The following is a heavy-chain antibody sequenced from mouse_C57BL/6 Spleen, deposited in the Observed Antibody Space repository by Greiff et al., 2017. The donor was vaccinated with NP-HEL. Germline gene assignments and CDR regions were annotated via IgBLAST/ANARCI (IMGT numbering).Heavy chain of an antibody. Sequence: VQLQQSGPELVKPGASVKISCKASGYAFSSSWMNWVKQRPGKGLEWIGRIYPGDGDTNYNGKFKGKATLTADKSSSTAYMQLSSLTSEDSAVYFCAKYSKEDWYFDVWGTGTTVTVSS. CDR2: IYPGDGDT. D-gene: IGHD2-5*01. CDR3: AKYSKEDWYFDV. J-gene: IGHJ1*03. V-gene: IGHV1-82*01. CDR1: GYAFSSSW.